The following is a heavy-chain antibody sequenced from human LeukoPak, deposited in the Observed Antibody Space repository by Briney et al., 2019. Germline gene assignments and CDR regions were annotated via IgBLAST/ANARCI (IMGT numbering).Heavy chain of an antibody. CDR1: GFTFDDYA. D-gene: IGHD3-10*01. J-gene: IGHJ4*02. V-gene: IGHV3-9*01. CDR2: ISWNSGSI. CDR3: AKGGPGGAHFDY. Sequence: GGSLRLSCAASGFTFDDYAMHWVRQAPGKGLEWVSGISWNSGSIGYADSVKGRFTISRDNAKNSLYLQMNSLRAEDTALYYCAKGGPGGAHFDYWGQGTLVTVSS.